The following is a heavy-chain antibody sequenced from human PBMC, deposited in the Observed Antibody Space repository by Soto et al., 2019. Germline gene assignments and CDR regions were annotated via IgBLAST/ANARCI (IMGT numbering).Heavy chain of an antibody. V-gene: IGHV1-69*13. CDR2: IIPIFGTA. CDR1: GGTFSSYA. D-gene: IGHD6-13*01. CDR3: AKTYSSSWYSGDY. J-gene: IGHJ4*02. Sequence: SVKVACKASGGTFSSYAISWVRQAPGQGLEWMGGIIPIFGTANYAQKFQGRVTITADESTSTAYMELSSLRSEDTAVYYCAKTYSSSWYSGDYWGQGTLVTVSS.